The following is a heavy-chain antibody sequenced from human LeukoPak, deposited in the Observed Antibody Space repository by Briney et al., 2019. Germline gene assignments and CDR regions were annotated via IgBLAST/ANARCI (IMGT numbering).Heavy chain of an antibody. Sequence: GASVKVSCKASGYTFTSYDINWVRQATGQGLEWMGWIIPIFGTANYAQKFQGRLTITADESTSTAYMELSSLGSEDTAVHYCARFTRLEWSLSGGDVTDPYYYNYYIDVWGKGTTVTVSS. D-gene: IGHD3-3*01. V-gene: IGHV1-69*13. CDR3: ARFTRLEWSLSGGDVTDPYYYNYYIDV. J-gene: IGHJ6*03. CDR2: IIPIFGTA. CDR1: GYTFTSYD.